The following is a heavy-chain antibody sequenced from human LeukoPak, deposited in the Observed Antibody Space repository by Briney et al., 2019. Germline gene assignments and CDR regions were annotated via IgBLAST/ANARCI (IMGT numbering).Heavy chain of an antibody. D-gene: IGHD1-26*01. CDR3: AKDLSGSYYPDVDY. CDR1: GFTFSSYV. Sequence: GVSLRLSCAASGFTFSSYVMSWVRQAPGKGLEWVSGISTSGGSTYYTDSVKGRFTISRDNSKNTLYLQMNSLRAEDTAVYYCAKDLSGSYYPDVDYWGQGTLVTVSS. CDR2: ISTSGGST. V-gene: IGHV3-23*01. J-gene: IGHJ4*02.